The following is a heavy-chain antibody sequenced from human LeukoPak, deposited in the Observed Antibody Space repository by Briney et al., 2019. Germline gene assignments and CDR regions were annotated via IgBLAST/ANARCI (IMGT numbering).Heavy chain of an antibody. CDR3: ARVDTVMADAFDI. V-gene: IGHV3-21*01. J-gene: IGHJ3*02. D-gene: IGHD5-18*01. Sequence: GGSLRLSCAASGFTFSSYSMNWVRQAPGKGLEWVSSISSSSSYIYYADSVKGRFTISRDNAKNSLYLQMNSLRAEDTAVYYCARVDTVMADAFDIWGQGTMVTVSS. CDR1: GFTFSSYS. CDR2: ISSSSSYI.